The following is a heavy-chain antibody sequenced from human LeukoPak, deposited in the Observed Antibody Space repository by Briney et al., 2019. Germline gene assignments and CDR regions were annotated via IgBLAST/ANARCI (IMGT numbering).Heavy chain of an antibody. Sequence: GGSLRLSCAASGFTFDDYAMHWVRQAPGKGLEWVAVIWYDGSNKYYADSVKGRFTISRDNSKNTLYLQMNSLRAEDTAVYYCARDPTAYCSGGSCFGDYWGQGTLVTVSS. D-gene: IGHD2-15*01. CDR3: ARDPTAYCSGGSCFGDY. CDR2: IWYDGSNK. CDR1: GFTFDDYA. V-gene: IGHV3-33*08. J-gene: IGHJ4*02.